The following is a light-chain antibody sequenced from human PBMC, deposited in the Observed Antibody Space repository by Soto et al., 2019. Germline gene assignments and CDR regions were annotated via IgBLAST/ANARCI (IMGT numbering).Light chain of an antibody. V-gene: IGLV4-69*01. CDR2: LNSDGSH. J-gene: IGLJ2*01. CDR3: QTWGTGIRV. CDR1: CGHSSYA. Sequence: QLVLTQSPSASASLGASVKLTCTLSCGHSSYAIAWHQQQPEKGPRYLMKLNSDGSHSKGDGIPDRFSGSSSGAERYLTISSLQSEDEADYYCQTWGTGIRVFGGGTKVTVL.